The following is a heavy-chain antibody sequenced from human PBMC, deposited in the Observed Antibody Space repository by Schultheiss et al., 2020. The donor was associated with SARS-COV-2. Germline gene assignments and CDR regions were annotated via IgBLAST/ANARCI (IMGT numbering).Heavy chain of an antibody. CDR1: GYTFTGYG. CDR2: ISAYNGNT. CDR3: ARGPSVAFRPKFDY. J-gene: IGHJ4*02. D-gene: IGHD4-23*01. V-gene: IGHV1-18*04. Sequence: ASVKVSCKASGYTFTGYGISWVRQAPGQGLEWMGWISAYNGNTNYAQKLQGRVTMTTDTSTSTAYMELRSLRSDDTAVYYCARGPSVAFRPKFDYWGQGTLVTVSS.